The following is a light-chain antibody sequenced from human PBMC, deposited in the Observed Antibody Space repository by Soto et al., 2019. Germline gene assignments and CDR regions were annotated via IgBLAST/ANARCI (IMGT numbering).Light chain of an antibody. J-gene: IGKJ1*01. Sequence: IILTQDPSTRLVSPEDTSTLSTRASQGVTTNLAWFQQKPGQAPRLLIYGASTRATGLPARFSGSGSGTEFTLTISSLQSEDFAVYYCPQYNNLPRTFCQGT. CDR2: GAS. CDR1: QGVTTN. V-gene: IGKV3-15*01. CDR3: PQYNNLPRT.